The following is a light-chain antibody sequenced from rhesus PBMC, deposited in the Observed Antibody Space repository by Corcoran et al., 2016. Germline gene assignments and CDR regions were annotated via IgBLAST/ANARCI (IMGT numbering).Light chain of an antibody. CDR3: QQYSSRPWT. V-gene: IGKV1-22*01. CDR1: QGISSW. Sequence: DIQMTQSPSSLSASVGYTVTITCRASQGISSWLAWYQQKPGKAPNLLVYKASHLQRGGPSRFSGSGSRTDFTLTISSLQSEDFAPYYCQQYSSRPWTFGQGTKVKIK. J-gene: IGKJ1*01. CDR2: KAS.